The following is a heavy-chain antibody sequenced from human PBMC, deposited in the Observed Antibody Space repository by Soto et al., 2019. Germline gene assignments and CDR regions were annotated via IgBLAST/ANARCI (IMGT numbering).Heavy chain of an antibody. CDR2: INPSGGST. J-gene: IGHJ5*02. CDR3: ARGRTYSVWWFDP. V-gene: IGHV1-46*03. Sequence: APWFTLPPSTFYLGGQAPGQGLEWMGIINPSGGSTSYAQKFQGRVTMTRDTSTSTVYMELSSLRSEDTAVYYCARGRTYSVWWFDPWGQGTLVTVSS. D-gene: IGHD2-15*01. CDR1: WFTLPPST.